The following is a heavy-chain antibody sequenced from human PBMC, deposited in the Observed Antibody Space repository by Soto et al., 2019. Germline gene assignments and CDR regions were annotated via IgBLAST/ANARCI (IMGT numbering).Heavy chain of an antibody. CDR3: ARTYISGSDPFHI. Sequence: SETLSLTCTFSVGSISSSSYYCGWIRQPPGKGLEWIGSIYYSGSTYYNPSLKSRVTISVDTSKNQFSLKLSSVTAADTAVYYCARTYISGSDPFHIWGQGTMVSVSS. CDR1: VGSISSSSYY. V-gene: IGHV4-39*01. J-gene: IGHJ3*02. CDR2: IYYSGST. D-gene: IGHD6-19*01.